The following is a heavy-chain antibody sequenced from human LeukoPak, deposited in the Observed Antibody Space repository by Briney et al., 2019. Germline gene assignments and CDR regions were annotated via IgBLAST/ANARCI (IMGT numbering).Heavy chain of an antibody. J-gene: IGHJ4*02. CDR1: GFTFSSYA. V-gene: IGHV3-30-3*01. Sequence: PGRSLRLSCAASGFTFSSYAMHWARQAPGKGLEWVAVISYDGSNKYYADSVKGRFTISRDNSKNTLYLQMNSLRAEDTAVYYCARDTDILTGYFDYWGQGTLVTVSS. D-gene: IGHD3-9*01. CDR2: ISYDGSNK. CDR3: ARDTDILTGYFDY.